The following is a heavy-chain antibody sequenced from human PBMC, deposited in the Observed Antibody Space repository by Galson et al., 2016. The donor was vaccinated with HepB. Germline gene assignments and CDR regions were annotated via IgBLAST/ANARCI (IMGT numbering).Heavy chain of an antibody. D-gene: IGHD4-23*01. CDR3: TRRRAQWELGDAFDI. CDR1: GYSFTSHW. V-gene: IGHV5-51*01. Sequence: QSGAEVKKPGESLKISCKGSGYSFTSHWIGWVRQMPGKGLEWMGIIYPGDSETRYSPSFQGQVTISVDKSISTAYVQWSSLKASDAAIYYCTRRRAQWELGDAFDIWGQGTMVTVSS. J-gene: IGHJ3*02. CDR2: IYPGDSET.